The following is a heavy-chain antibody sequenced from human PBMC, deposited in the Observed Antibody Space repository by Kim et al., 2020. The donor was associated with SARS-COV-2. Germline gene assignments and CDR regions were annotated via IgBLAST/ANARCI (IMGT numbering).Heavy chain of an antibody. D-gene: IGHD2-21*01. Sequence: YAQGFTGRFVVALETSVSTAYLQISSLKAEDTAVYYCARDNGGDSDAFDIWGQGTMVTVSS. CDR3: ARDNGGDSDAFDI. J-gene: IGHJ3*02. V-gene: IGHV7-4-1*02.